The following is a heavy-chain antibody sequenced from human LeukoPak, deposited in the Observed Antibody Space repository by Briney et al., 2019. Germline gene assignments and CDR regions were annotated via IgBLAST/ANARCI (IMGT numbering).Heavy chain of an antibody. Sequence: GGSLRLSCGASGFAFSNYAMTWVRQAPGKGLEWVSTSSGNGGSTYYGDSVKGRFTISRDNAKNSLYLQMNSLRAEDTAVYYCARASSGSYYTDAFDIWGQGTMVTVSS. CDR1: GFAFSNYA. J-gene: IGHJ3*02. V-gene: IGHV3-23*01. CDR2: SSGNGGST. CDR3: ARASSGSYYTDAFDI. D-gene: IGHD3-10*01.